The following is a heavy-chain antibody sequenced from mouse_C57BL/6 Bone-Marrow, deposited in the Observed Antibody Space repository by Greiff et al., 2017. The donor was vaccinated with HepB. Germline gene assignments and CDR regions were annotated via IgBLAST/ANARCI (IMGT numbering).Heavy chain of an antibody. D-gene: IGHD3-2*02. CDR1: GFTFSSYG. CDR2: ISSGGSYT. Sequence: EVMLVESGGDLVKPGGSLKLSCAASGFTFSSYGMSWVRQTPDQRLEWVATISSGGSYTYYPDSVKGRFTISRDNAKNTLYLQMSSLKSEDTAMYYCARHPLRPFAYWGQGTLVTVSA. V-gene: IGHV5-6*01. CDR3: ARHPLRPFAY. J-gene: IGHJ3*01.